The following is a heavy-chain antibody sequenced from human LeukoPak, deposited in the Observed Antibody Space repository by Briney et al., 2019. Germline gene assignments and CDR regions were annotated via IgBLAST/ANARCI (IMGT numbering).Heavy chain of an antibody. D-gene: IGHD3-22*01. CDR3: ARQSAYYYDSSGYGY. CDR1: GGSISSSSYY. Sequence: PSETLSLTCTVSGGSISSSSYYWGWIRQPPGKGLEWIGSIYYSGSTYYNPSLKSRVTISVDTSKNQFSLKLRSVTAADTAVYYCARQSAYYYDSSGYGYWGQGTLVTVSS. V-gene: IGHV4-39*01. CDR2: IYYSGST. J-gene: IGHJ4*02.